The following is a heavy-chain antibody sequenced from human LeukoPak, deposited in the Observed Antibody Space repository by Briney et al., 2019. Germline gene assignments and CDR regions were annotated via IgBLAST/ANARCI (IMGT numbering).Heavy chain of an antibody. CDR2: IRYSGST. CDR3: ARGFYYDNYMDV. CDR1: GGSISNGDYY. Sequence: SETLSLTCTVSGGSISNGDYYWSWIRQHPGKGLEWIGYIRYSGSTYHNPSLKSRLAISVDTSRNQFSLDLSSVTAADTAVYHCARGFYYDNYMDVWGNGTTVTVSS. J-gene: IGHJ6*03. D-gene: IGHD3-22*01. V-gene: IGHV4-31*03.